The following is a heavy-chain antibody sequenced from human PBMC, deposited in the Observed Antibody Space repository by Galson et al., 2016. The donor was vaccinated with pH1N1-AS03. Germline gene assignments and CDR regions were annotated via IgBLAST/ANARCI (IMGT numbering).Heavy chain of an antibody. CDR3: ARGNTVFVVVINEFDS. CDR2: VHSSGAT. J-gene: IGHJ3*02. CDR1: GGSINDRY. D-gene: IGHD3-3*01. V-gene: IGHV4-59*11. Sequence: TLSLTCTVSGGSINDRYWSWIRQPPGKGLEWVACVHSSGATNYNPPLKSRVTKLLERAKNQFSLKLRSVTAADTAVYYCARGNTVFVVVINEFDSWGQGTMVTVSS.